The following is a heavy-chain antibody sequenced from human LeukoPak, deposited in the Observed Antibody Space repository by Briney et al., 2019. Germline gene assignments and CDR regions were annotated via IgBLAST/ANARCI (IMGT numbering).Heavy chain of an antibody. CDR3: ARDGNYYDSSGYDY. CDR2: ISSSSSYI. CDR1: GFTFSSYS. V-gene: IGHV3-21*01. Sequence: GGSLRLSCAASGFTFSSYSMNWVRQAPGKGLEWVSSISSSSSYIYYADSVKGRFTIPRDNAKNSLYLQMNSLRAEDTAVYYCARDGNYYDSSGYDYWGQGTLVTVSS. J-gene: IGHJ4*02. D-gene: IGHD3-22*01.